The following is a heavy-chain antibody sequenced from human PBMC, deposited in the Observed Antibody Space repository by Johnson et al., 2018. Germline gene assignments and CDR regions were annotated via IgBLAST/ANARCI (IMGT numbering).Heavy chain of an antibody. D-gene: IGHD2-2*01. CDR3: ARDRCSTCRNYYYMDV. Sequence: VQLVQSGGGLIESGGSXRPSCAASGLTFFTYGMAWVRQAPGKGLAWVSGSSGSGGGTYCADSVKGRFTITRDASEHTLYLQMNSLRAEDTAVYYCARDRCSTCRNYYYMDVWGKGTTVTVSS. CDR2: SSGSGGGT. J-gene: IGHJ6*03. V-gene: IGHV3-23*04. CDR1: GLTFFTYG.